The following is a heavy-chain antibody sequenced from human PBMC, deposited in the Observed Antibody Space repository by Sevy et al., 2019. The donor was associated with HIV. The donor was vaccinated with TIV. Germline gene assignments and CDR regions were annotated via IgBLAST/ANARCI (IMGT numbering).Heavy chain of an antibody. J-gene: IGHJ4*02. V-gene: IGHV3-48*01. CDR3: ARGITMIVDPFDS. Sequence: GGSLRLSCAASGFTFSSYNMNWVHQAPGKGLEWVSYITGRSSTIYYADSVKGRFTISRDNAKNSLYLQMNSLRAEDTAVYYCARGITMIVDPFDSWGQGTLVTVSS. D-gene: IGHD3-22*01. CDR2: ITGRSSTI. CDR1: GFTFSSYN.